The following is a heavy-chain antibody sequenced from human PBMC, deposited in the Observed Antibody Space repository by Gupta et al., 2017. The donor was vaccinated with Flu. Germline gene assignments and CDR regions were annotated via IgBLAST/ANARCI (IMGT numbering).Heavy chain of an antibody. D-gene: IGHD3-10*01. V-gene: IGHV3-33*01. CDR2: IWYDGTNQ. J-gene: IGHJ6*02. CDR3: ARDSALVRGVIGLLFYGMDV. CDR1: GFPLSKYG. Sequence: QVQLVESGGGVVQPGRSLRLSCTASGFPLSKYGLHWVRQGPGKGLEWVSLIWYDGTNQYHADSVKGRFTISRDNSKNTLYLQMNSLRAEDTAVYYCARDSALVRGVIGLLFYGMDVWGQGTTVTVSS.